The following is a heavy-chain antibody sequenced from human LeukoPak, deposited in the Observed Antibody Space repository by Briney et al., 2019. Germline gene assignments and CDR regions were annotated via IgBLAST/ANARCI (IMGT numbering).Heavy chain of an antibody. Sequence: PGASVKVSCKASGGTFSSYAISWVRQAPGQGLEWMGGIIPIFGTANYAQKFQGRVTITADESTSTAYMELSSLRSEDTAVYYCARETKYQLFPFDPWGQGTLVTVSS. V-gene: IGHV1-69*01. CDR2: IIPIFGTA. CDR3: ARETKYQLFPFDP. J-gene: IGHJ5*02. CDR1: GGTFSSYA. D-gene: IGHD2-2*01.